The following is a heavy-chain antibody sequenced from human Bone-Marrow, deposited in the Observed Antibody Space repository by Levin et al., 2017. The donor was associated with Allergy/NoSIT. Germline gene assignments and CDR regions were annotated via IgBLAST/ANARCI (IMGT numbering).Heavy chain of an antibody. J-gene: IGHJ6*03. D-gene: IGHD3-10*01. Sequence: PGESLKISCAASGFTFSSYAMSWVRQAPGKGLEWVSAISGSGGSTYYADSVKGRFTISRDNSKNTLYLQMNSLRAEDTAVYYCAKGRPMVQGVIITYGYYYYYYMDVWGKGTTVTVSS. CDR2: ISGSGGST. CDR1: GFTFSSYA. V-gene: IGHV3-23*01. CDR3: AKGRPMVQGVIITYGYYYYYYMDV.